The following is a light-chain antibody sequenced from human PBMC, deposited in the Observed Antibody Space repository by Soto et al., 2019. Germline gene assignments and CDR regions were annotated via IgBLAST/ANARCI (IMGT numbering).Light chain of an antibody. CDR3: QQGYRIFQT. CDR2: AAS. CDR1: QSISIW. V-gene: IGKV1-39*01. J-gene: IGKJ1*01. Sequence: DIQMTQSPSTLSASVGDRVTITCRASQSISIWLAWYQQKPGKAPTLLIYAASTLQSGVPSRFSGSGSGTDFNLTISSLNPEDFATYFCQQGYRIFQTFGQGTKVDI.